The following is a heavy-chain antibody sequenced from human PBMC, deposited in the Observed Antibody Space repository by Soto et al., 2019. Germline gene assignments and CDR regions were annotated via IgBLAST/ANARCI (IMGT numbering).Heavy chain of an antibody. Sequence: GGSLRLSCAASGFTVSSNYMSWVRQAPGKGLEWVSVIYSGGSTYYADSVKGRFTISRDNAKNTLYLQMNSLRAEDTAMYYCARDFGEVGSTAAFDIWGQGTMVTVSS. D-gene: IGHD1-26*01. CDR3: ARDFGEVGSTAAFDI. V-gene: IGHV3-53*01. J-gene: IGHJ3*02. CDR1: GFTVSSNY. CDR2: IYSGGST.